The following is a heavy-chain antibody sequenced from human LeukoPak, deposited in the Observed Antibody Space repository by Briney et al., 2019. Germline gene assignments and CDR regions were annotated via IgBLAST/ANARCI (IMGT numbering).Heavy chain of an antibody. CDR1: GASITSSPYY. J-gene: IGHJ4*02. Sequence: SETLSLTCSVSGASITSSPYYWGWIRQPPGKGLEWIGRIYTSGSTNYNPSLKSGVTISVDTSKNQFSLKLRSVTAADTAVYYCASYYGDIVVDWGQGTLVTVSS. V-gene: IGHV4-61*02. CDR2: IYTSGST. CDR3: ASYYGDIVVD. D-gene: IGHD4-17*01.